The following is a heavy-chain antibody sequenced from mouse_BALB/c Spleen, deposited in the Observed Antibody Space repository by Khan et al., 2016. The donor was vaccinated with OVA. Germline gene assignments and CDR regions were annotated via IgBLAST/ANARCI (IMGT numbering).Heavy chain of an antibody. CDR2: IYPGNSDS. J-gene: IGHJ2*01. V-gene: IGHV1-5*01. Sequence: VQLQQPGTVLARPGASVKMSCKGSGYTFTNYWMHWVKQRPGQGLEWIGAIYPGNSDSNYIQKFKVRAKLTAVSSTSTAYMELNSLTNDDSAVYCCTRSGFDNYESWDYWGQGTTLTVSS. D-gene: IGHD1-3*01. CDR3: TRSGFDNYESWDY. CDR1: GYTFTNYW.